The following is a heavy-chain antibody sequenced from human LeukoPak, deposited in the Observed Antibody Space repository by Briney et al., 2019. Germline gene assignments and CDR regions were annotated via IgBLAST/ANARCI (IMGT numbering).Heavy chain of an antibody. J-gene: IGHJ4*02. CDR3: ARDTDSSGWYEHVDY. CDR1: GFTFSSYA. V-gene: IGHV3-30-3*01. Sequence: GGSLRLSCAASGFTFSSYAMHWVRQAPGKGLEWVAVISYDGSNKYYADSVKGRFTISRDNSKDTLYLQMNSPRAEDTAVYYCARDTDSSGWYEHVDYWGQGTLVTVSS. D-gene: IGHD6-19*01. CDR2: ISYDGSNK.